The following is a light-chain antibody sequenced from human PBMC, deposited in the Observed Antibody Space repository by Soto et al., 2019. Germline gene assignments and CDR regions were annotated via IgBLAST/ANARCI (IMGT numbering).Light chain of an antibody. CDR2: GAS. CDR3: QQYGSSPPYT. V-gene: IGKV3-20*01. Sequence: EIVMMQSPATLSVSPGERATLSCRASQSVSSSYLAWYQQKPGQAPRLLIYGASSRATGIPDRFSGSGSGTDFTLTISRLEPEDFAVYYCQQYGSSPPYTFGQGTKLEIK. CDR1: QSVSSSY. J-gene: IGKJ2*01.